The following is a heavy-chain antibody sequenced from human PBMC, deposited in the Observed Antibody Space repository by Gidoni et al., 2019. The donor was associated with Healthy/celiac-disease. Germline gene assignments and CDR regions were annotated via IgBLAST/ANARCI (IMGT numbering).Heavy chain of an antibody. CDR1: GFTSSAYS. J-gene: IGHJ6*02. CDR3: ARDGTGTGIYYYGMDV. Sequence: EVQLVESGGGLVQPGGSLSLSCAASGFTSSAYSMNWVRQAPGKGLEWVSYISSSSSTIYYADSVKGRFTISRDNAKNSLYLQMNSLRAEDTAVYYCARDGTGTGIYYYGMDVWGQGTTVTVSS. D-gene: IGHD1-1*01. CDR2: ISSSSSTI. V-gene: IGHV3-48*01.